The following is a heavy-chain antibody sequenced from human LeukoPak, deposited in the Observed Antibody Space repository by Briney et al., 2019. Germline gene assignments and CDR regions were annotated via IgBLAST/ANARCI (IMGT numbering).Heavy chain of an antibody. CDR3: ARVTETYYDILTGYSQYYFDY. CDR1: GFTFSSYW. V-gene: IGHV3-74*01. D-gene: IGHD3-9*01. CDR2: INSDGSST. J-gene: IGHJ4*02. Sequence: GGSLRLSCAASGFTFSSYWMHWVRQAPGKVLVWVSRINSDGSSTSYADSVKGRFTIPRDNAKNTLYLQMNSLRAEDTAVYYCARVTETYYDILTGYSQYYFDYWGQGTLVTVSS.